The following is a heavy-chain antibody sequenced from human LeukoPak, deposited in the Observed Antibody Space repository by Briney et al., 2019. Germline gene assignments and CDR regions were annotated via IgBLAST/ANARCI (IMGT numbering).Heavy chain of an antibody. CDR1: GFTFSSYE. CDR3: ARDLIGVVVAATESSYYYYGMDV. D-gene: IGHD2-15*01. V-gene: IGHV3-48*03. Sequence: PGGSLRLSCAASGFTFSSYEMNWVRQAPGKGLEWVSYISSSGSTIYYADSVKGRFTISRDNAKNSLYLQMNSLRAEDTAVYYCARDLIGVVVAATESSYYYYGMDVWGQGTTVTVSS. J-gene: IGHJ6*02. CDR2: ISSSGSTI.